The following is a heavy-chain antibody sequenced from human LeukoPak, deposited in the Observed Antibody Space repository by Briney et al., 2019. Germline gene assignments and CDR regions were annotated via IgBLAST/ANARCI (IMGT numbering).Heavy chain of an antibody. V-gene: IGHV3-23*01. J-gene: IGHJ3*02. CDR3: AKEGDYYGSGSYRDGFDI. CDR2: ISGGASNT. D-gene: IGHD3-10*01. Sequence: GGSLRLSCAASGFTFSSYAINWVRQAPGKGLEWVSAISGGASNTYYADSVKGRFTISRDSFKNTLYLQMNSLRPEDTAVYYCAKEGDYYGSGSYRDGFDIWGQGTRATVSS. CDR1: GFTFSSYA.